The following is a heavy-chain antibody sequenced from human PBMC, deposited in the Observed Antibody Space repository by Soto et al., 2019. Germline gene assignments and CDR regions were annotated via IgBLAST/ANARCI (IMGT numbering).Heavy chain of an antibody. CDR3: ARGLRIVVVPAAHGGSPDY. D-gene: IGHD2-2*01. Sequence: ASVKVSCKASGYTFTSYDINWVRQATGQGLEWMGWMNPNSGNTGYAQKFQGRVTMTRNTSISTAYMELSSLRSEDTAVYYCARGLRIVVVPAAHGGSPDYWGQGTLVTVSS. J-gene: IGHJ4*02. CDR2: MNPNSGNT. V-gene: IGHV1-8*01. CDR1: GYTFTSYD.